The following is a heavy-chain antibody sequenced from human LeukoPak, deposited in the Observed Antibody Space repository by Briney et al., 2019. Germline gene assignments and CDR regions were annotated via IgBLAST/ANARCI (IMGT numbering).Heavy chain of an antibody. Sequence: AETLSLTCSVSGGSISSYYWIWIRQPPGKELEGIGYIYYSGSTNYNPPLKSRVTISVDTSKNQFSLKLSSVTAADTAVYYCARDEGDGYNRYWGQGTLVTVSS. CDR2: IYYSGST. D-gene: IGHD5-24*01. J-gene: IGHJ4*02. CDR1: GGSISSYY. V-gene: IGHV4-59*01. CDR3: ARDEGDGYNRY.